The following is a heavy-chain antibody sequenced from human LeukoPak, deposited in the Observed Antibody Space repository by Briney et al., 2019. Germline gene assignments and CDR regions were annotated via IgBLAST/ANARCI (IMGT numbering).Heavy chain of an antibody. CDR1: GYTFTSYG. CDR2: ISTYNGNT. V-gene: IGHV1-18*01. J-gene: IGHJ6*03. D-gene: IGHD6-6*01. Sequence: PGASVKVSCKASGYTFTSYGIIWVRQAPGQGLEWMGWISTYNGNTNYAQKIQGRVTMTTDTSTSTAYMELRSLRSDDTAVYYCARGKRGSSSPIYYYYYYMDVWGKGTTVTVSS. CDR3: ARGKRGSSSPIYYYYYYMDV.